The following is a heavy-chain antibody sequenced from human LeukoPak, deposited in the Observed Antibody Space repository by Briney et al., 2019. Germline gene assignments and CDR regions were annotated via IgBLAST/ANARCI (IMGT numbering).Heavy chain of an antibody. D-gene: IGHD3-3*01. Sequence: GGSLRLSCTASGFTFGDYAKSWFRQAPGKGLEWVGFIRSKAYGGTTEYAASVKGRFTISRDDSKSIAYLQMNSLKTEDTAVYYCTRAAMEWLFVNWFDPWGQGTLVTVSS. CDR3: TRAAMEWLFVNWFDP. V-gene: IGHV3-49*03. CDR2: IRSKAYGGTT. J-gene: IGHJ5*02. CDR1: GFTFGDYA.